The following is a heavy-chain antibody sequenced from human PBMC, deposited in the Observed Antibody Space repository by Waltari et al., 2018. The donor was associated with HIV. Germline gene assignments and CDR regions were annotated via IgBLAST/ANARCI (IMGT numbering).Heavy chain of an antibody. CDR3: AKDKGRSYGRPDEIRVHGAMDV. CDR2: VTVGGIGT. Sequence: EVQLLESGGGLVQPGGSLRLSCAASGFTFESYARTWVRPAPGKGLEWVSSVTVGGIGTYDADSVRGRFTISRDKSKKTVSLQMKSLRVEDTAIYYCAKDKGRSYGRPDEIRVHGAMDVWGQGTTVIVSS. J-gene: IGHJ6*02. D-gene: IGHD1-1*01. CDR1: GFTFESYA. V-gene: IGHV3-23*01.